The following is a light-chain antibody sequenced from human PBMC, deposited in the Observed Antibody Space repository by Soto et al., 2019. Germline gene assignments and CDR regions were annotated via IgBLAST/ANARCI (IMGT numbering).Light chain of an antibody. CDR1: NIGSKR. J-gene: IGLJ2*01. Sequence: SYELTQPPSVSVAPGKTARITCGGNNIGSKRVHWYQQKPGQAPVLVIYYDSDRPSGIPERFSGSNSGNTATLTISRVEAGDEADYYCQVWDSSSDPPVFGGGTKLTVL. CDR3: QVWDSSSDPPV. V-gene: IGLV3-21*04. CDR2: YDS.